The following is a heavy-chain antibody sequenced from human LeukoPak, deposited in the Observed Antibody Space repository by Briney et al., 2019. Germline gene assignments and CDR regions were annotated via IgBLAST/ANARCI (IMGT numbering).Heavy chain of an antibody. CDR3: AKGVAIRYFDYLFDY. CDR2: ISSTGDST. V-gene: IGHV3-23*01. D-gene: IGHD3-9*01. J-gene: IGHJ4*02. Sequence: AGGSLRLSCAASGFTFSSYEMNWVRQAPGKGLEWVSTISSTGDSTYYADSVKGRFTISRDNSKNTLYLQMNSLRAEDTAVYYCAKGVAIRYFDYLFDYWGQGTLVTVSS. CDR1: GFTFSSYE.